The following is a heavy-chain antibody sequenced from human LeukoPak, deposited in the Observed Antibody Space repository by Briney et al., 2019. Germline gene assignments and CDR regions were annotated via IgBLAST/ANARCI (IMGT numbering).Heavy chain of an antibody. V-gene: IGHV4-34*01. J-gene: IGHJ5*02. CDR2: INHSGST. CDR3: ARGGNWFDP. CDR1: GGSFSGYY. Sequence: SETLSLTCAVYGGSFSGYYWSWIRQPPGKGLEWIGEINHSGSTNYNPSLKSRVTISVDTSKNQFSLKLSSVTAADTAVHYCARGGNWFDPWGQGTLVTVSS.